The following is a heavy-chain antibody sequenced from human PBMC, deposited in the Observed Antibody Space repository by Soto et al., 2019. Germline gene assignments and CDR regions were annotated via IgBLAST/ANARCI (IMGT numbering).Heavy chain of an antibody. CDR2: INPKSGGT. J-gene: IGHJ4*02. V-gene: IGHV1-2*02. D-gene: IGHD1-26*01. CDR3: ARDLAKGGGSAGFEY. CDR1: GYTFTVYY. Sequence: ASVKVSCKASGYTFTVYYMHWVRQAPGQGLEWMGWINPKSGGTMYPQKFQGRVTMTWDTSISTAYMALTRLRSDDTAVYYCARDLAKGGGSAGFEYLGQGTLVNVSS.